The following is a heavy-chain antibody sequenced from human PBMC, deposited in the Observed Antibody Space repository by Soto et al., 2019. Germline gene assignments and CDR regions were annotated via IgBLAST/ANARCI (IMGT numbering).Heavy chain of an antibody. Sequence: SETLSLTCAVYGGSFSGYYWSWIRQPPGKGLEWIGEINHSGSTNYNPSLKSRVTISVDTSKNQFSLKLSSVTAADTAVYYCARVTGYSSGWYVVYWGQGTLVTVSS. V-gene: IGHV4-34*01. D-gene: IGHD6-19*01. CDR2: INHSGST. CDR3: ARVTGYSSGWYVVY. CDR1: GGSFSGYY. J-gene: IGHJ4*02.